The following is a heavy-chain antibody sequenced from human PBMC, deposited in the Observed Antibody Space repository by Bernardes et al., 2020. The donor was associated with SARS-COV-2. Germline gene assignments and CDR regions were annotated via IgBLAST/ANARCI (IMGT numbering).Heavy chain of an antibody. J-gene: IGHJ4*02. V-gene: IGHV4-59*01. D-gene: IGHD2-2*01. CDR1: GGSISSFY. CDR3: ARAARFAAAPVDY. Sequence: SETLSLTCTVSGGSISSFYWSWIRQPPGKGLDWIGYISYSGYTNHNPSLKSRVTISVDTSKNQFSLKLSSVTAADTAVYYCARAARFAAAPVDYWGQGTLVTVSS. CDR2: ISYSGYT.